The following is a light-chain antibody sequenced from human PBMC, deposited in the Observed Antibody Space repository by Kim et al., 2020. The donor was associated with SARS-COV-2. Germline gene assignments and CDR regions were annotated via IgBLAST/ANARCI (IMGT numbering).Light chain of an antibody. J-gene: IGLJ3*02. CDR1: SLRNYY. V-gene: IGLV3-19*01. CDR2: GKY. Sequence: SSELTQDPAVSVALGQTVRLTCQGDSLRNYYATWYQQRPGQAPVLVLYGKYNRPSGIPDRFSGSASGNTASLTITGAQAEDEADYYCNSRDSSGDHVVFGGGTLLTVL. CDR3: NSRDSSGDHVV.